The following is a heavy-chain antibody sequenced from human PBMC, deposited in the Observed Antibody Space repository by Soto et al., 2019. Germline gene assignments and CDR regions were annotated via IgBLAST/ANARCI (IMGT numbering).Heavy chain of an antibody. CDR2: ISAYSGNT. CDR1: GYTFTSYG. J-gene: IGHJ5*02. V-gene: IGHV1-18*01. D-gene: IGHD6-19*01. CDR3: ARDPHPRYSSGWYNWFDP. Sequence: GASVKVSCKASGYTFTSYGISWVRQAPGQGLEWMGWISAYSGNTNYAQKLQGRVTMTTDTSTSTAYMELRSLRSDDTAVYYCARDPHPRYSSGWYNWFDPWGQGTLVTVSS.